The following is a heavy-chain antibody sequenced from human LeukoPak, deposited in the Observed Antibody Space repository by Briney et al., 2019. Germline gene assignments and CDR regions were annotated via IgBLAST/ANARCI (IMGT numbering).Heavy chain of an antibody. J-gene: IGHJ6*02. Sequence: ASVKVSCKASGYTFTDYFMHWVRQAPGQGLEWMGRINPSSGGTNYALKFQGRVTMTRDTSISTAYMELSRLRSDDTAVYHCARDLRSPYCSSSNCYSYYYGMDVWGQGTTVTVSS. CDR1: GYTFTDYF. V-gene: IGHV1-2*06. D-gene: IGHD2-2*01. CDR3: ARDLRSPYCSSSNCYSYYYGMDV. CDR2: INPSSGGT.